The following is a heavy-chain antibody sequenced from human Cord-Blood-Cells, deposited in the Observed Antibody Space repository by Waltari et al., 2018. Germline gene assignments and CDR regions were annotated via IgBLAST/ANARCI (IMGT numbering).Heavy chain of an antibody. CDR1: GFTFSSNS. CDR3: ARDYSYGDAFDI. D-gene: IGHD5-18*01. J-gene: IGHJ3*02. V-gene: IGHV3-53*04. Sequence: EVQLVESGGGLVQPGGSLRLSCAASGFTFSSNSIGWVRQALGKGLEWVSVIYSGGSKYYADSVKGRFTISRHNSKNTLYLQMNSLRAEDTAVYYCARDYSYGDAFDIWGQGTMVTVSS. CDR2: IYSGGSK.